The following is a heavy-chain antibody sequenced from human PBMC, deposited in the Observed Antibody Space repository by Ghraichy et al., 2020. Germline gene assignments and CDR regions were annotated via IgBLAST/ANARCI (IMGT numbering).Heavy chain of an antibody. CDR1: GFTFSSYW. D-gene: IGHD2-15*01. J-gene: IGHJ4*02. V-gene: IGHV3-7*01. CDR3: ARDVGWRYYFDY. Sequence: GESLNISCAASGFTFSSYWMSWVRQAPGKGLEWVANIKQDGSEKYYVDSVKGRFTISRDNAKHSLYLQMNSLRAEDTAVYYCARDVGWRYYFDYWGQGTLVTVSS. CDR2: IKQDGSEK.